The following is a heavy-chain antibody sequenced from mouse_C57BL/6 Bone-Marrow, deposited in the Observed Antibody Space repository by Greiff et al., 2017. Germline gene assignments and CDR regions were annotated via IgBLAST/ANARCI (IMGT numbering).Heavy chain of an antibody. J-gene: IGHJ4*01. CDR2: FYPGSGSI. Sequence: QVQLKESGAELVKPGASVKLSCKASGYTFTEYTIHWVKQRSGQGLEWIGWFYPGSGSIKYNEKFKDKATLTADKSSSTVYMELSRLTSEDSAVYFCARHAYYGNYNYYAMDYWGQGTSVTVSS. V-gene: IGHV1-62-2*01. CDR3: ARHAYYGNYNYYAMDY. D-gene: IGHD2-10*01. CDR1: GYTFTEYT.